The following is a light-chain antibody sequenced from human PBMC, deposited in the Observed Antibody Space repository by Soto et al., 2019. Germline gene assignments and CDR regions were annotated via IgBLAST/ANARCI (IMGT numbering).Light chain of an antibody. Sequence: EILLTQSPCTLSLSPGERATLSCRASQSVSSSYLAWYQQKPGQAPRLLMYGASSRATGIPERFSGSGSGTDFTLTISSLQSEDFEVYYCQQYNNWPWTFGQGTKVDIK. CDR1: QSVSSSY. V-gene: IGKV3-20*01. J-gene: IGKJ1*01. CDR2: GAS. CDR3: QQYNNWPWT.